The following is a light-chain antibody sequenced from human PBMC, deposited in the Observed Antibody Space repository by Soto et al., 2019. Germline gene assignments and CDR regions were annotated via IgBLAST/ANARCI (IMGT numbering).Light chain of an antibody. Sequence: DIQMTQSPSSLSASVGDRVTITCRASQGISTYLDWYQQKPGKVPKLLIYAASTLQSGVPSRFSGSGSGTDFNLTISSLQPEDVATYYCQKYNSARWTFGQGTKVEIK. CDR2: AAS. J-gene: IGKJ1*01. CDR3: QKYNSARWT. V-gene: IGKV1-27*01. CDR1: QGISTY.